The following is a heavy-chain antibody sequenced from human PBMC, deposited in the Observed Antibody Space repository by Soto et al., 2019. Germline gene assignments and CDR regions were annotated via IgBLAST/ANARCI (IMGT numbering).Heavy chain of an antibody. J-gene: IGHJ4*02. CDR3: VRSQDGYKLFGYC. V-gene: IGHV3-74*01. CDR1: GFTFSSHW. CDR2: INGDGTSI. D-gene: IGHD5-12*01. Sequence: EVQLVESGAGLAQPGGSLRISCAASGFTFSSHWIHWVRQAQGKGLVWVSRINGDGTSISYADSVKGRFTVSRDNAKNTLYLQMNSLRVEHRAVYYWVRSQDGYKLFGYCWGQGSLVTVSP.